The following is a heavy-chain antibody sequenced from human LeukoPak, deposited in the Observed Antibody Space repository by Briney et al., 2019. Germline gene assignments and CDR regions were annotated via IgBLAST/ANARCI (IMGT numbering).Heavy chain of an antibody. V-gene: IGHV5-51*01. CDR1: GYIFTNYW. CDR3: ARLRNSYGHRADY. D-gene: IGHD5-18*01. CDR2: IYPGESDT. Sequence: GESLKISCKGSGYIFTNYWIGWARQMPGKGLEWMGIIYPGESDTRYSPSFQGQVTISADKSISTVQWSSLKASDTAIYYCARLRNSYGHRADYWGQGTLVTVSS. J-gene: IGHJ4*02.